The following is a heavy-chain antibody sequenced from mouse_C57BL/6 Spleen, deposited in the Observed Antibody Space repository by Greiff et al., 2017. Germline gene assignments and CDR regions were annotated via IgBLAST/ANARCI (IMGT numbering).Heavy chain of an antibody. V-gene: IGHV5-17*01. CDR1: GFTFSDYG. J-gene: IGHJ4*01. CDR2: ISSGSSTI. D-gene: IGHD1-1*01. Sequence: EVMLVESGGGLVKPGGSLKLSCAASGFTFSDYGMHWVRQAPEKGLEWVAYISSGSSTIYYADTVKGRFTISRDNAKNTLFLQMTSLRSEDTAMYYCARGGLSPGDAMDYWGQGTSVTVSS. CDR3: ARGGLSPGDAMDY.